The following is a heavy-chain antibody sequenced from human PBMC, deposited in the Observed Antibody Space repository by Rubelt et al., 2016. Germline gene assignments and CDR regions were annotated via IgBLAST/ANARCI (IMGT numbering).Heavy chain of an antibody. Sequence: QLQLQESGPGLVKPSETLSLTCTVFGASMSDFRVSWIRQSAAKGLEWIGRAFSNGNTMYNPSLESRVTVSVDTSKKQFSLTLTSVTAADTAIYYCARDYFGTPGNWFNPWGQGVLVTVSS. CDR3: ARDYFGTPGNWFNP. V-gene: IGHV4-4*07. D-gene: IGHD1-7*01. CDR1: GASMSDFR. J-gene: IGHJ5*02. CDR2: AFSNGNT.